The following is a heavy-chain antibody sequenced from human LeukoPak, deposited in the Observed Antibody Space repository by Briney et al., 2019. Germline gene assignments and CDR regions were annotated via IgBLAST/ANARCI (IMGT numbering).Heavy chain of an antibody. V-gene: IGHV3-23*01. D-gene: IGHD6-19*01. CDR3: AKRSGYTTGWFFDF. CDR2: ISGSGDNT. CDR1: GFTFSSYE. J-gene: IGHJ4*02. Sequence: PGGSLRLSCAASGFTFSSYEMNWVRQAPGKGQEWVSSISGSGDNTYYAESVKGRFTISRDNSKNTLFLQMNSLRAEDTAVFYCAKRSGYTTGWFFDFWGQGTLVTVSS.